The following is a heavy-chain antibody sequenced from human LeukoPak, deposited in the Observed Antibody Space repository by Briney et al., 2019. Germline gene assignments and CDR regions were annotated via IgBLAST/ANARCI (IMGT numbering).Heavy chain of an antibody. CDR1: GFTFSSYS. V-gene: IGHV3-48*02. Sequence: GGSLRLSCADSGFTFSSYSMNWVRQAPGKGLEWVSYISSSSSTIYYADSVKGRFTISRDNAKNSLYLQMNSLRDEDTAVYYWAGLLELLPAGGYWEQGTLVSVST. J-gene: IGHJ4*02. CDR2: ISSSSSTI. D-gene: IGHD1-7*01. CDR3: AGLLELLPAGGY.